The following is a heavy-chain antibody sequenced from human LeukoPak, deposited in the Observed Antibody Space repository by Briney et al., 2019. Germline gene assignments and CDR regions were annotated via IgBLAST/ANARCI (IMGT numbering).Heavy chain of an antibody. CDR2: ISGSGGST. Sequence: GGSLRLSCAASGFTFSSYAMSWVRQAPGKGLEWVSAISGSGGSTYYADSVKGRFTISRDNSKNTLYLQMNSLRAEDTAVYYCATCSGGDCYSILRYFQHWGQGTLVTVSS. CDR3: ATCSGGDCYSILRYFQH. CDR1: GFTFSSYA. V-gene: IGHV3-23*01. D-gene: IGHD2-21*02. J-gene: IGHJ1*01.